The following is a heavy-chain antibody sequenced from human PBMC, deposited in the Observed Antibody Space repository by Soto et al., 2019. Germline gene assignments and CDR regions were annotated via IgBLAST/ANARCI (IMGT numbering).Heavy chain of an antibody. CDR1: GYSFTSYW. CDR3: SRASMVRGVIPNYYYYYGMDV. J-gene: IGHJ6*02. CDR2: IYPGDSDT. D-gene: IGHD3-10*01. Sequence: GESLKISCKGSGYSFTSYWIGWVRQMPGKGLEWMGIIYPGDSDTRYSPSFQGQVTISTDKSNSTAYLQWSSQKASDTAMYYCSRASMVRGVIPNYYYYYGMDVWGQGTTVTVSS. V-gene: IGHV5-51*01.